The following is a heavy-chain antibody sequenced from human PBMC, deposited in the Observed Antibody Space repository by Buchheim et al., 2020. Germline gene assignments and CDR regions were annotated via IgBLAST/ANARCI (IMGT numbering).Heavy chain of an antibody. V-gene: IGHV4-39*01. CDR1: GGPITNTIYY. D-gene: IGHD6-13*01. Sequence: QLQLQESGPGLVKPSETLSLTCTVSGGPITNTIYYWGWIRQPPGKGLEWIGSIQSSGSTYYSPSLKSRVTISVDTSKNQFSLELSSVTAADTAVYYCARIDSSSWKDYFDYWGQGTL. J-gene: IGHJ4*02. CDR2: IQSSGST. CDR3: ARIDSSSWKDYFDY.